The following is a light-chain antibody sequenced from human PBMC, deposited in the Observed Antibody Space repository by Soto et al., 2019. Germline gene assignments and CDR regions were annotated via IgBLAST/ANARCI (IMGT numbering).Light chain of an antibody. V-gene: IGLV2-23*03. CDR3: WSYAGFSTFVV. CDR1: SSDVGSYHL. CDR2: EGS. J-gene: IGLJ2*01. Sequence: QSALTQPASVSGSPGQSITISCTGTSSDVGSYHLVSWYQHHPGKAPKLIIYEGSKRPSGISSRFSGSKSGNTASLTISGLQAEHEADYHCWSYAGFSTFVVFGGGTKLTVL.